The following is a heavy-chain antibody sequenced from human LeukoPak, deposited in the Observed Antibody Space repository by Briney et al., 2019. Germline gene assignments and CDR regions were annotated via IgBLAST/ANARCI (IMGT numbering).Heavy chain of an antibody. V-gene: IGHV3-48*03. CDR1: GFNVNSFE. CDR3: AGGPQYTGSFPY. Sequence: GGSLRLSCAASGFNVNSFEMTWVRQAPGLGLEFLPYISDSGGVIKYADSVKGRFIISRDSAENALYLQMNNLGADDTAVYFCAGGPQYTGSFPYWGQGTLVAVSS. CDR2: ISDSGGVI. D-gene: IGHD1-26*01. J-gene: IGHJ4*02.